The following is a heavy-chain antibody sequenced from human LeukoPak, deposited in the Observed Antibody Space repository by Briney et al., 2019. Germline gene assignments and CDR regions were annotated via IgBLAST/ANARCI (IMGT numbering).Heavy chain of an antibody. D-gene: IGHD2-2*01. V-gene: IGHV1-2*02. CDR2: LNPNSGDT. J-gene: IGHJ4*02. CDR1: GYTFTAYS. CDR3: ARDGEVRQGHCSTTSCPVDY. Sequence: SVKVSYKASGYTFTAYSMHWVRQAPGQGLEYMGWLNPNSGDTNYAQKFQGRVTMTRDTSMSTAYMELSGLRFDDTAVYYCARDGEVRQGHCSTTSCPVDYWGQGTPITVSS.